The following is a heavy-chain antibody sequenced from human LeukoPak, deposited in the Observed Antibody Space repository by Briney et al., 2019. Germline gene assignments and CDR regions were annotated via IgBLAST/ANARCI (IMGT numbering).Heavy chain of an antibody. J-gene: IGHJ4*02. CDR1: GFIFTDHY. CDR3: VREGEGPLSKDFDY. Sequence: ASMKVSCKSSGFIFTDHYIHWVRQAPGQGLEWMGYIGPHSTFTSSPQEFQGRATMTRDTSMTTAYMELTRLTSDDTAVYYRVREGEGPLSKDFDYWGQGTLVTVSS. D-gene: IGHD2/OR15-2a*01. CDR2: IGPHSTFT. V-gene: IGHV1-2*02.